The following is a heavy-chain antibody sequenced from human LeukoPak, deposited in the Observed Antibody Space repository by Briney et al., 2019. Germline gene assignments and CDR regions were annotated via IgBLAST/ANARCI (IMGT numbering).Heavy chain of an antibody. CDR3: ARDLDIVVVPAAHFDY. CDR1: GYTFTGYY. D-gene: IGHD2-2*03. CDR2: INPNSGGT. V-gene: IGHV1-2*02. J-gene: IGHJ4*02. Sequence: ASVKVSCKSSGYTFTGYYMHWVRQAPGQGLGWMGWINPNSGGTNYDQKFQGRVTMTRDTSISTAYMELSRLRSDDTAVYYCARDLDIVVVPAAHFDYWGQGTLVTVSS.